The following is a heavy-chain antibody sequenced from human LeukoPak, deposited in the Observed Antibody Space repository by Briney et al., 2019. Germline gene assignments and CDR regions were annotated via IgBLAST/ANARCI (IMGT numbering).Heavy chain of an antibody. D-gene: IGHD2-21*01. J-gene: IGHJ4*02. CDR1: GFPFSRYA. V-gene: IGHV3-23*01. CDR2: ISDSGGST. CDR3: AKTYLFLDSHGFDY. Sequence: AGGSLRLSCAASGFPFSRYALNWVRRAPGKGLEGGSGISDSGGSTYYADSVKGRFTISRDNSKNMLFLKMNSLRAEDTAVYYCAKTYLFLDSHGFDYWGQGTLVTVSS.